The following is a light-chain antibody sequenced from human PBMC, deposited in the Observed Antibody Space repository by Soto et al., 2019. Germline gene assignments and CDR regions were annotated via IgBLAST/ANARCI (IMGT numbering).Light chain of an antibody. Sequence: DLQMTQSPSSVSASVGDTVTITCRASQGISNWLAWYQQKPGKAPNLLIYAASRLQSGVPSRFSGSGSGTDFTLTISSLQPEDFATYYCQQGDSFPIAFGQGTRLEIK. CDR1: QGISNW. CDR2: AAS. CDR3: QQGDSFPIA. J-gene: IGKJ5*01. V-gene: IGKV1-12*01.